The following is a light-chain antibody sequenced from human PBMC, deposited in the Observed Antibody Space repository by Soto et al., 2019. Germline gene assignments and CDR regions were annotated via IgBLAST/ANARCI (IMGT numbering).Light chain of an antibody. Sequence: DIQLTHSPSLLSASLGDRVTITCRASQAISTYLAWYQQTSGKAPKLLISAASTLQRGVPSRFRGSGSGTQFTLTISSLQPEDFATYYCQQLNAYPLTFGGGTKVDIK. CDR3: QQLNAYPLT. CDR2: AAS. CDR1: QAISTY. J-gene: IGKJ4*01. V-gene: IGKV1-9*01.